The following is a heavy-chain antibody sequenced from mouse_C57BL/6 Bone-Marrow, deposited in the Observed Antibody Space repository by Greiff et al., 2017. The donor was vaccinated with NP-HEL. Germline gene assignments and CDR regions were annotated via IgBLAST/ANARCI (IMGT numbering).Heavy chain of an antibody. V-gene: IGHV1-69*01. CDR3: ARWVYDGYSYAMDY. D-gene: IGHD2-3*01. Sequence: QVQLQQPGAELVMPGASVKLSCKASGYTFTSYWMHWVKQRPGQGLEWIGEIDPSDSYTNYKPKFKGKSTLTVDKSSSTAYRQLSSLTSEDSAVYYCARWVYDGYSYAMDYWGQGTAVTVSS. CDR1: GYTFTSYW. J-gene: IGHJ4*01. CDR2: IDPSDSYT.